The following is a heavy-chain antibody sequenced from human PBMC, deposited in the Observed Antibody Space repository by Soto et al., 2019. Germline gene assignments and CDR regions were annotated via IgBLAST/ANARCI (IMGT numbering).Heavy chain of an antibody. CDR3: ARMTFDVYLVY. Sequence: SVTLSVTCSVAGDSSCSGYWNWIRQPPGKGLEWIGYISYTGSTNYNPSLKSRVTMSVDTSKNQFSLKLSSVTAADTAVYYCARMTFDVYLVYWGQGTLVTVSS. CDR2: ISYTGST. V-gene: IGHV4-59*01. CDR1: GDSSCSGY. J-gene: IGHJ4*02. D-gene: IGHD2-21*02.